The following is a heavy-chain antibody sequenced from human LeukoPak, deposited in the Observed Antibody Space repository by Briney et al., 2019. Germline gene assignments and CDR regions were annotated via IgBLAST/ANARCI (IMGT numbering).Heavy chain of an antibody. CDR2: IYPEDSDT. CDR3: ARQDSMGKIDF. D-gene: IGHD3-22*01. CDR1: GYSFTSYW. Sequence: GESLKISCKGSGYSFTSYWIAWVRHLPGRGLEWMAIIYPEDSDTRYSPSLQGQVTLSADKSINTAYVEWISLKASDSAIYYCARQDSMGKIDFWGQGTLVNVPS. V-gene: IGHV5-51*01. J-gene: IGHJ4*02.